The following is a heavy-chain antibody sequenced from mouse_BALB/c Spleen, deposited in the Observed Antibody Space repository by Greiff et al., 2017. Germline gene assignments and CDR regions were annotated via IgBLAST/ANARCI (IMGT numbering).Heavy chain of an antibody. V-gene: IGHV5-6-4*01. CDR1: GFTFSSYT. Sequence: DVQLVESGGGLVQPGGSRKLSCAASGFTFSSYTMSWVRQTPEKRLEWVATISSGGSYTYYPDSVKGRFTISRDNAKNTLYLQMSSLKSEDTAMYYCTRENTYWGQGTLVTVSA. CDR2: ISSGGSYT. J-gene: IGHJ3*01. D-gene: IGHD5-1-1*01. CDR3: TRENTY.